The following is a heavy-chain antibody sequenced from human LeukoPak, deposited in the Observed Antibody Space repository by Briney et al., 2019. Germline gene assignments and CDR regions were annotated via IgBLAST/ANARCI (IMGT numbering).Heavy chain of an antibody. CDR3: ARGNPAHYYDSSGYYYGRAPYYFDY. D-gene: IGHD3-22*01. J-gene: IGHJ4*02. CDR1: GGSISSGGYY. V-gene: IGHV4-31*03. Sequence: SETLSLTCTVSGGSISSGGYYWSWLRQHPGKGLEWIGYIYYSGSTYYNPSLKSRVTISVDTSKNQFSLKLSSVTAADTAVYYCARGNPAHYYDSSGYYYGRAPYYFDYWGQGTLVTVSS. CDR2: IYYSGST.